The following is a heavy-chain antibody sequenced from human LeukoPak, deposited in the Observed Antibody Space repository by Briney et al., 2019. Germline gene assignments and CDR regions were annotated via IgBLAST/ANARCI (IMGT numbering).Heavy chain of an antibody. D-gene: IGHD1-26*01. CDR2: INHSGST. J-gene: IGHJ4*02. V-gene: IGHV4-34*01. Sequence: SETLSLTCAVYGGSFIGFHWNWIRQPPGKGLEWIGDINHSGSTNYNPSLTSRVTISVDPSKNQFSLRLSSVTAADTAVYYCASRYSGSYDYWGQGTLVTVSS. CDR3: ASRYSGSYDY. CDR1: GGSFIGFH.